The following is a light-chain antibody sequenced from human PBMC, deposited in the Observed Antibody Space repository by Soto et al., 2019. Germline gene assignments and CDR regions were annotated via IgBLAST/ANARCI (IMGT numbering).Light chain of an antibody. V-gene: IGKV3-15*01. CDR1: QSVSSN. J-gene: IGKJ1*01. CDR2: AVS. CDR3: QQYNKWPLT. Sequence: EIMMTQSPGTLSASPGERATLSCRASQSVSSNLAWYQQKPGQAPRLLIYAVSTRATGIPARFSGSGSGTEFTLTISRLQSEDFAFYYCQQYNKWPLTFGQGTKVEIK.